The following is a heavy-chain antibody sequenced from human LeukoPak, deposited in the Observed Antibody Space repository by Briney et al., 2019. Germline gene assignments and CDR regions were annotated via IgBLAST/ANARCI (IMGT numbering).Heavy chain of an antibody. D-gene: IGHD2-15*01. J-gene: IGHJ3*02. CDR1: GGSISSGDYQ. Sequence: SETLSLTCTVSGGSISSGDYQWGWIRQPPGKGLEWIGYIYYHGSAYYNPSLKSRVTISVDTSKNQFSMKLSSVTAADTAVYYCARLLRSEGAFDIWGQGTMVTVSS. CDR2: IYYHGSA. V-gene: IGHV4-30-4*01. CDR3: ARLLRSEGAFDI.